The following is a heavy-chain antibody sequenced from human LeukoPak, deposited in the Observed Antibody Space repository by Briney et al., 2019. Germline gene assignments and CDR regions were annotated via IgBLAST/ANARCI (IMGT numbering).Heavy chain of an antibody. Sequence: GGSLRLSCTASGFTFGDYAMSWFRQAPGKGLEWVAVISYDGSNKYYADSVKGRFTISRDNSKNTLYLQMNSLRAEDTAVYYCGYDSSGSHDYWGQGTLVTVSS. CDR3: GYDSSGSHDY. D-gene: IGHD3-22*01. CDR1: GFTFGDYA. J-gene: IGHJ4*02. V-gene: IGHV3-30*04. CDR2: ISYDGSNK.